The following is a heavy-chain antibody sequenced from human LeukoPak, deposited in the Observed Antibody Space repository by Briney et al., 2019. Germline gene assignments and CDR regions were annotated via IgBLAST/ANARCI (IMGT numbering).Heavy chain of an antibody. J-gene: IGHJ5*02. CDR2: IKEDGTYT. CDR3: ARAPGVVPAAIWFDP. CDR1: GFSFSKYW. Sequence: PGGSLRLSCAASGFSFSKYWMHWVRQTPGEGLVWVARIKEDGTYTSYADSVKGRFTISRDNSKNTLYPQMNSLRAEDTAVYYCARAPGVVPAAIWFDPWGQGTLVTVSS. D-gene: IGHD2-2*01. V-gene: IGHV3-74*01.